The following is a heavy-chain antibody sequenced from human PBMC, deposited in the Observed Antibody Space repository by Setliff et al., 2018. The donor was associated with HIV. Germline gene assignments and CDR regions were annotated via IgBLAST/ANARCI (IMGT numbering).Heavy chain of an antibody. J-gene: IGHJ4*02. D-gene: IGHD3-22*01. Sequence: PSETLSLTCILSGGSISTSNYYWGWIRQPPGKGLEWIGSIYYSGSTYYTPSLKSRVTISVDTSKNQFSLKLSSVTAADTAVYYCARLGRAIDRGGYSLRFDYWGQGTMVTVSS. CDR1: GGSISTSNYY. CDR3: ARLGRAIDRGGYSLRFDY. CDR2: IYYSGST. V-gene: IGHV4-39*01.